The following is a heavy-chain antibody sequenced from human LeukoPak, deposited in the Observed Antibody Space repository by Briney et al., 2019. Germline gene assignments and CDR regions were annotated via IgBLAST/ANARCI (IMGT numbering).Heavy chain of an antibody. CDR1: GGSINNVVYY. V-gene: IGHV4-39*01. J-gene: IGHJ4*02. D-gene: IGHD6-25*01. Sequence: SETLSLTCSVSGGSINNVVYYWDWIRQPPGKALEWIGDIYQTGTIYYNPSFESRVTISADTSNNQVSLKMNAVPAADTAVYYCARRRGSSSGGPFDYWGRGTLVIVSS. CDR3: ARRRGSSSGGPFDY. CDR2: IYQTGTI.